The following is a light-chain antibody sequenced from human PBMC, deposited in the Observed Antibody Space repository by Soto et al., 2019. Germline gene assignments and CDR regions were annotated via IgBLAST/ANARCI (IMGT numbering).Light chain of an antibody. J-gene: IGKJ5*01. CDR1: QSVSLN. V-gene: IGKV3-11*01. Sequence: ETELTQSTATLSVSPGERAPLSCRAIQSVSLNLAWYQQKPGQAPRVVLYGASTRATGIPARFSGSGSGTEFTLTISSLEPEDFAVYYCQQRSSWPPDITFGQGTRLEIK. CDR3: QQRSSWPPDIT. CDR2: GAS.